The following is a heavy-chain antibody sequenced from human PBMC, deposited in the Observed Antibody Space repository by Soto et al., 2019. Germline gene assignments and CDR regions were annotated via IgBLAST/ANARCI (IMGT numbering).Heavy chain of an antibody. J-gene: IGHJ6*02. Sequence: PGGSLRLSCAASGFTFTTAWINWVRQAPGKGLEWVGRIKSKTDGGTPDFTAPVRGRFAISRDDSKSMVYLQMNSLKTEDTAVYYCTSRDDYFRRAQPGKQDRKYYYYYGMDVWGQGTTVTVSS. CDR1: GFTFTTAW. CDR3: TSRDDYFRRAQPGKQDRKYYYYYGMDV. CDR2: IKSKTDGGTP. V-gene: IGHV3-15*07. D-gene: IGHD3-10*02.